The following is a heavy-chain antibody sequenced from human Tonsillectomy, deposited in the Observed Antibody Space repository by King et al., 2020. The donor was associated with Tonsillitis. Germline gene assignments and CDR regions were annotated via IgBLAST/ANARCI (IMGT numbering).Heavy chain of an antibody. CDR2: IYYTGTT. CDR3: AAQPVELISAPFDP. V-gene: IGHV4-59*08. Sequence: MQLQESGPGLVKPSETLSLTCTVSGGYINNYYCNWIRQPPGKGPEWIGYIYYTGTTYYNPSLKSRVTISVDTSKNQFSLNLISVTAADTAVYFCAAQPVELISAPFDPWGQGTLVTVSS. D-gene: IGHD5-24*01. J-gene: IGHJ5*02. CDR1: GGYINNYY.